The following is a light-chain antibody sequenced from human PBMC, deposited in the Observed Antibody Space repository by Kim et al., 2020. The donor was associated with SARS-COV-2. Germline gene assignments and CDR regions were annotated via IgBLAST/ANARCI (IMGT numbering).Light chain of an antibody. V-gene: IGLV2-14*03. Sequence: QSALTQPASVSGSPGQSINISCTGTSSDVGGYNYVSWYQQHPGKAPKLMIYDVSNRPSGVSNRFPGSKSGNTASLTISGLQAEDEADYYCSSYTSSATSVIFGGGTKLTVL. CDR2: DVS. CDR1: SSDVGGYNY. CDR3: SSYTSSATSVI. J-gene: IGLJ2*01.